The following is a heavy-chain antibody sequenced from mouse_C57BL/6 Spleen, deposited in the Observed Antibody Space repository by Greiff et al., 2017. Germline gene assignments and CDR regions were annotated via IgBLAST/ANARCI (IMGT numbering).Heavy chain of an antibody. CDR1: GFTFSSYG. J-gene: IGHJ3*01. CDR3: ARSDLTGGFAY. Sequence: EVHLVESGGDLVKPGGSLKLSCAASGFTFSSYGMSWVRQTPDKRLEWVATISSGGSYTYYPDSVKGRFTISRDNAKNTLYLQMSSLKSEDTAMYYCARSDLTGGFAYWGQGTLVTVSA. D-gene: IGHD1-1*01. CDR2: ISSGGSYT. V-gene: IGHV5-6*01.